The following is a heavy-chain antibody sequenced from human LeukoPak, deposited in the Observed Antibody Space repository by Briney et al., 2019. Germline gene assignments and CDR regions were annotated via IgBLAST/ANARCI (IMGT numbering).Heavy chain of an antibody. CDR1: GFTFSSYS. CDR3: ARAGGTAMVNFDY. V-gene: IGHV3-21*01. D-gene: IGHD5-18*01. CDR2: ISSSSSYI. J-gene: IGHJ4*02. Sequence: GGTLRLSCAASGFTFSSYSMNWVRQAPGQGLEWVSSISSSSSYIYYADSVKGRFTISRDNAKNSLYLQMNSLRAEDTAVYYCARAGGTAMVNFDYWGQGTLVTVSS.